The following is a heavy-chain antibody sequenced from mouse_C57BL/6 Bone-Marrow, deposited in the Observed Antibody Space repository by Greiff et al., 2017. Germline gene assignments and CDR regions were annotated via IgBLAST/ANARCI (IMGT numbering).Heavy chain of an antibody. CDR1: GFSLTSYG. CDR2: IWGVGST. D-gene: IGHD3-2*02. J-gene: IGHJ4*01. CDR3: ASTAQGAMDY. Sequence: VKLMESGPGLVAPSQSLSITCTVSGFSLTSYGVDWVRQSPGKGLEWLGVIWGVGSTNYNSALKSRLSISKDNSKSQVFLKMNSLQTDDTAMYYCASTAQGAMDYWGQGTSVTVSS. V-gene: IGHV2-6*01.